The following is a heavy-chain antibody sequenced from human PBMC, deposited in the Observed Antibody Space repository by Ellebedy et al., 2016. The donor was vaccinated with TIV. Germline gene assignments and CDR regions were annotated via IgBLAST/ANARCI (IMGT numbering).Heavy chain of an antibody. CDR2: IFYSGNT. CDR3: ARNIGGGEDYFDY. D-gene: IGHD2-21*01. CDR1: GGSISSSSYY. Sequence: SQTLSLTCAVSGGSISSSSYYWGWIRQPPGKGLEWIGCIFYSGNTYYNPSLKSRLTISVDTSKNQFSLKLISVTAADTAVYYCARNIGGGEDYFDYWGQGTLVTVSS. J-gene: IGHJ4*02. V-gene: IGHV4-39*07.